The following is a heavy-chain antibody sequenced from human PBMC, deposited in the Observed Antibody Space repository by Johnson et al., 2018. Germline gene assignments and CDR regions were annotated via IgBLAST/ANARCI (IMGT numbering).Heavy chain of an antibody. D-gene: IGHD2-21*02. J-gene: IGHJ6*02. CDR3: PRASGEGDDDYYYNDGMDG. CDR1: GFTFSSYD. V-gene: IGHV3-30*03. Sequence: QVQLVQSGGGVVQPGRSLRLSCAASGFTFSSYDMHWVRQAPGKGLEWVAVISYDGSNKYYADSVKGRFTISRDNAKNTLYLQMNSLRAEETAGYYCPRASGEGDDDYYYNDGMDGWGQGTTVTVS. CDR2: ISYDGSNK.